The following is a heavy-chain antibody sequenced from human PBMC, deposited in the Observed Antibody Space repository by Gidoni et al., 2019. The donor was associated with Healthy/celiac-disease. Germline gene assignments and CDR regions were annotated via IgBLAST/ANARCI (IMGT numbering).Heavy chain of an antibody. Sequence: EVQLLESGGGLVQPGGSLGLSCAASGFPLSSYAMSWVRQAPGKGLEWVSAISGSGGSTYYADSVKGRFTISRDNSKNTLYLQMNSLRAEDTAVYYCAKDGAAGELLIDYWGQGTLVTVSS. CDR1: GFPLSSYA. D-gene: IGHD1-26*01. V-gene: IGHV3-23*01. CDR2: ISGSGGST. J-gene: IGHJ4*02. CDR3: AKDGAAGELLIDY.